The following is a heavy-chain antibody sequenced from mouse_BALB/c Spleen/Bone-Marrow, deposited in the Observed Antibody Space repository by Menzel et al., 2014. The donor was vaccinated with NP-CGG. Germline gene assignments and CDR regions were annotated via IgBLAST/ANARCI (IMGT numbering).Heavy chain of an antibody. CDR3: ARNDYDAWFAY. V-gene: IGHV8-12*01. D-gene: IGHD2-4*01. J-gene: IGHJ3*01. Sequence: LQQSGPGILQPSQTLSLTCSFSGFSLSTSGMGVSWIRQPSGKGLEWLAHIYWGDDKRYNPSLKSRLTISKDTSRNQVFLKITSVDTADTATYYCARNDYDAWFAYWGQGTLVTVSA. CDR2: IYWGDDK. CDR1: GFSLSTSGMG.